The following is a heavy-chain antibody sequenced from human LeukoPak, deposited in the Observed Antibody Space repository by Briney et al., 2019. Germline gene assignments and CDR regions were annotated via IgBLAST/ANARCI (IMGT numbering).Heavy chain of an antibody. J-gene: IGHJ3*02. CDR2: IWYDGSKM. CDR3: GRDPSRYAFDI. V-gene: IGHV3-33*01. Sequence: GGSLRLSCAASGFTFSSYGFHWVRQAPGKGLEWVAAIWYDGSKMYYADSVKGRFTISSDDSKNTLYLQVNSLRAEDTAVYYCGRDPSRYAFDIWGHGTMVTVSS. CDR1: GFTFSSYG.